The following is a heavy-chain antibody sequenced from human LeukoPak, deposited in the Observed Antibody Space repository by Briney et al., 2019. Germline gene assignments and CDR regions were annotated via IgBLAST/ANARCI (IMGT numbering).Heavy chain of an antibody. CDR3: ARDRHVPGLYYYYMDV. CDR2: ISSSSATI. CDR1: GFTFSAYN. V-gene: IGHV3-48*01. Sequence: PGGSLRLSCEGSGFTFSAYNMNWVRQAPGKGLESISYISSSSATIFYADSVKGRFTISRDNDKNSPYLQMNSLRPEDTAVYFCARDRHVPGLYYYYMDVWGKGTTVTVSS. J-gene: IGHJ6*03. D-gene: IGHD6-6*01.